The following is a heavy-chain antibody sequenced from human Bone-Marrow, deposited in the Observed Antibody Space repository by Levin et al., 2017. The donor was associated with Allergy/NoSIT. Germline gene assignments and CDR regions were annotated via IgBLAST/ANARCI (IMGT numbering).Heavy chain of an antibody. J-gene: IGHJ4*02. CDR1: GFTFSNAW. V-gene: IGHV3-15*01. CDR3: TTTGVLVRGVNLFDY. Sequence: GGSLRLSCAASGFTFSNAWMSWVRQAPGKGLEWVGRIKSKTDGGTTDYAAPVKGRFTISRDDSKNTLYLQMNSLKTEDTAVYYCTTTGVLVRGVNLFDYWGQGTLVTVSS. D-gene: IGHD3-10*01. CDR2: IKSKTDGGTT.